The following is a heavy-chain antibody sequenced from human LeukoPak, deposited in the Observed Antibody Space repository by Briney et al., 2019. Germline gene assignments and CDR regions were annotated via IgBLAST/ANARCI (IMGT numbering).Heavy chain of an antibody. D-gene: IGHD3-22*01. Sequence: GGSLRLSCAASEFTFSSYWMSWVRQAPGKGLECVSVIYSGGNTYYADSVKGRFTISRDNSKNTLYLQMNSLRAEDTAVYYCARKTDSGGQGDYWGPGTLVTVSS. CDR2: IYSGGNT. CDR3: ARKTDSGGQGDY. J-gene: IGHJ4*02. V-gene: IGHV3-66*01. CDR1: EFTFSSYW.